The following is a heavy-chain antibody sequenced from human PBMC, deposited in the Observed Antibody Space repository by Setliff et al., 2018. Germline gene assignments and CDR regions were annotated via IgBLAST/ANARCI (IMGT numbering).Heavy chain of an antibody. CDR3: ARMSGFQYVDV. D-gene: IGHD3-3*01. J-gene: IGHJ6*03. CDR2: IMPGRDT. Sequence: SETLSLTCAVYGDSLSGYYWSWIRQSPKKGLEWIGEIMPGRDTLYSPSLESRLTITIDTSKSQFSLKLSSVTAADTAVYYCARMSGFQYVDVWGKGTTVTVSS. CDR1: GDSLSGYY. V-gene: IGHV4-34*12.